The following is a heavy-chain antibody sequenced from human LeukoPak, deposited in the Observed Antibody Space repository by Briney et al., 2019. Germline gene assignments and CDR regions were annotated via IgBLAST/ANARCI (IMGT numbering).Heavy chain of an antibody. V-gene: IGHV3-30*04. Sequence: GSLRLSCAASGFTFSTYAIHWVRQAPGKGLEWVTVISFDGSDKYYADSVKGRFTISRDNSKNTLYLQMNSLRAEDTAVYYCARESSGWQDFDYWGQGTLVTVSS. CDR3: ARESSGWQDFDY. CDR2: ISFDGSDK. CDR1: GFTFSTYA. J-gene: IGHJ4*02. D-gene: IGHD6-19*01.